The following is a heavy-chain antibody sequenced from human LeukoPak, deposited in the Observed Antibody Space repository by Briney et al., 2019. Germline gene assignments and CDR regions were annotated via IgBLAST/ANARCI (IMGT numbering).Heavy chain of an antibody. Sequence: GASVSVSCKASEYTFTSYDINWVRQATGQGLGWMGWMNPNSGNTGYAQKFQGRVTITRNTSISTAYMELSSLRSEDTAVYYCARVTEYYDFWSGYYTEHFDYWGQGTLVTVSS. V-gene: IGHV1-8*03. CDR3: ARVTEYYDFWSGYYTEHFDY. CDR2: MNPNSGNT. D-gene: IGHD3-3*01. J-gene: IGHJ4*02. CDR1: EYTFTSYD.